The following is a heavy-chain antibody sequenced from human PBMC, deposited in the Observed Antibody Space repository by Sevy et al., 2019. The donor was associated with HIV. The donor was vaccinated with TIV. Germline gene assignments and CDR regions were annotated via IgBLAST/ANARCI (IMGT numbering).Heavy chain of an antibody. CDR1: GAAISSGGYY. D-gene: IGHD6-6*01. CDR2: IYHSGSS. CDR3: ARVPVGSSPYYYAIDV. J-gene: IGHJ6*02. V-gene: IGHV4-31*03. Sequence: SETLSLTCTVSGAAISSGGYYWTWIRQHPGKGLEWIGNIYHSGSSFYNPSLKGRVVMSVVTSMNQFSLNLTSLTASDTAVYYCARVPVGSSPYYYAIDVWGQGTSVTVSS.